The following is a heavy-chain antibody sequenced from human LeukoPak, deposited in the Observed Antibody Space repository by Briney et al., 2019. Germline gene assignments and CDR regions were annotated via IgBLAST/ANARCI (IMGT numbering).Heavy chain of an antibody. CDR1: GFTLSSTD. D-gene: IGHD6-6*01. Sequence: GGSLRLSCPVSGFTLSSTDMHWVRQVQGKGLEWVSHIGPDGDTHYPDSVKGRFTISRDGAKNTVNLQMNSLRVEDTAVYYCAGTRVSGIDYWGQGTLVTVSS. CDR3: AGTRVSGIDY. CDR2: IGPDGDT. V-gene: IGHV3-13*01. J-gene: IGHJ4*02.